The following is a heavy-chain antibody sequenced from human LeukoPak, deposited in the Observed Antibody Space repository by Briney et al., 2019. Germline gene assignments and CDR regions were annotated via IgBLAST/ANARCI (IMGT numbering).Heavy chain of an antibody. J-gene: IGHJ6*03. D-gene: IGHD6-13*01. CDR1: GFTFSSYW. CDR3: ARGDLAAAGTYYYYYMDV. V-gene: IGHV3-74*01. Sequence: GGSLRLSCAASGFTFSSYWMHWVRQAPGKGLVWVSRINSDGSSTSYADSVKGRFTISRDNAKNTLYLQMNSLRAEDTAVYFCARGDLAAAGTYYYYYMDVWGKGTTVTISS. CDR2: INSDGSST.